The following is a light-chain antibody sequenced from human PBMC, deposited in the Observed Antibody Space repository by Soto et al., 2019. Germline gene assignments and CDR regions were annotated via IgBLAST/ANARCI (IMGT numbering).Light chain of an antibody. CDR1: QSIGVS. Sequence: DIQMTQSPSTLSASLGDRVPITCRASQSIGVSLAWYQQKAGKAPYLLISEVSRLERGVPSRFSGSGSETEFTLTISSMQPDDFATYYCQQYNGYSRTFGQGTKVDIK. CDR2: EVS. CDR3: QQYNGYSRT. J-gene: IGKJ1*01. V-gene: IGKV1-5*01.